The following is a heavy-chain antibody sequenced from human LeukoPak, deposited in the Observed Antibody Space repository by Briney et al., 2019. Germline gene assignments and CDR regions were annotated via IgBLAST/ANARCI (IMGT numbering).Heavy chain of an antibody. Sequence: ASVKVSCKASGYTFSGTGWYLYWLRQAPGQGLECMGWIYPNNGDTAYAQKFQGRVAMTRDTSISTAYMELRSLRPDDTSVYYCARDRPAQMVDFDYWGQGTLVTVSS. CDR1: GYTFSGTGWY. D-gene: IGHD3-10*01. V-gene: IGHV1-2*02. CDR2: IYPNNGDT. CDR3: ARDRPAQMVDFDY. J-gene: IGHJ4*02.